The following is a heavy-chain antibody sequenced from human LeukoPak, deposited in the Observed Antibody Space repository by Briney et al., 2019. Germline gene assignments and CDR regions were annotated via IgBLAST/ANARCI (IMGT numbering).Heavy chain of an antibody. CDR2: IRQDGDTK. D-gene: IGHD6-13*01. J-gene: IGHJ4*02. V-gene: IGHV3-7*03. Sequence: GGSLRLSCAASGFTFSSYAMSWVRQAPGKGLEWVANIRQDGDTKYYVDSVKGRFTISRDNAMNSLYLQMNSLRAEDTAIYYCTRSLPYGTTWYGRSDFWGQGTLVTVSS. CDR3: TRSLPYGTTWYGRSDF. CDR1: GFTFSSYA.